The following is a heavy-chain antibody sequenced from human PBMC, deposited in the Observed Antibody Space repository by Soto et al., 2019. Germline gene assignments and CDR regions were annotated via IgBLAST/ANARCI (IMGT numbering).Heavy chain of an antibody. J-gene: IGHJ4*02. D-gene: IGHD3-22*01. Sequence: SLRLSCAASGFTFSSSVMHWVRQAPGKGLEWVAVISSDGTNKYHADSMKGRLTISRDNSKNTLYLQMNSLRAEDTAVYYCAKGLDSSGYYAYFDYWGQGTLVTVSS. V-gene: IGHV3-30*18. CDR3: AKGLDSSGYYAYFDY. CDR1: GFTFSSSV. CDR2: ISSDGTNK.